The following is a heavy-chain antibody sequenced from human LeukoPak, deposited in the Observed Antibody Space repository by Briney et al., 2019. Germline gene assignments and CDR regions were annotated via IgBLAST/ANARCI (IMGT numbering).Heavy chain of an antibody. V-gene: IGHV3-23*01. Sequence: GGSLRLSCAASGFTFSSYVMSWVRQAPGKGLEWVSVIGTSGGSTIYADSVKGRFTISRDDSKNTLDLQLNSLRAEDTAVYYCAREVGVYCSSTSCYDGAGNWFDPWGQGTLVTVSS. J-gene: IGHJ5*02. CDR2: IGTSGGST. CDR3: AREVGVYCSSTSCYDGAGNWFDP. D-gene: IGHD2-2*01. CDR1: GFTFSSYV.